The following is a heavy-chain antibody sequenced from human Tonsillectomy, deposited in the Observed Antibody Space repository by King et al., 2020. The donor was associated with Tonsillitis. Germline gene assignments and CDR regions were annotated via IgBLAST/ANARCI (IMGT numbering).Heavy chain of an antibody. D-gene: IGHD6-6*01. CDR3: ATKVAARTYYYYYYMDV. V-gene: IGHV3-23*04. CDR2: ISGSGGST. J-gene: IGHJ6*03. Sequence: VQLVESGGGLVQPGGSLRLSCAASGFTFSSYAMSWVRQAPGKGLEWVSAISGSGGSTYYADSVKGRFTISRDNSKNTLYLQMNSLRAEDTAVYYCATKVAARTYYYYYYMDVWGKGTTVTVSS. CDR1: GFTFSSYA.